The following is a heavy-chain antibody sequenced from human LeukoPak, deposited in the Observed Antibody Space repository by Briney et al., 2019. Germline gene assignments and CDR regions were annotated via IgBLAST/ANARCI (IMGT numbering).Heavy chain of an antibody. Sequence: GGSLRLSCAASGFTFSSYAMSWVRQAPGKGLEWVSAISGSGGSTYYADSVKGRFTISRDNSKNTLYLQMNSLRAEDTAVYYCAKDPDYYGSGSYYNSFDYWGQGTLVTVSS. CDR2: ISGSGGST. CDR1: GFTFSSYA. CDR3: AKDPDYYGSGSYYNSFDY. J-gene: IGHJ4*02. V-gene: IGHV3-23*01. D-gene: IGHD3-10*01.